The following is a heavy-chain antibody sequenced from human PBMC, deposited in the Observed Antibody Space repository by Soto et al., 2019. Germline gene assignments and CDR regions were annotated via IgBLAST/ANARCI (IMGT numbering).Heavy chain of an antibody. J-gene: IGHJ4*02. CDR3: ATYCSGSYYPTTFDY. Sequence: QVQLQESGPGLVKPSQTLSLTCTVSGGSISSAGYYWSWIRQHPGKGLEWIGYIYYSGSTYYNPSLQSRVTISVDTSKHQFSLKLSSVTAADTAVYYCATYCSGSYYPTTFDYWGQGPLVTVSS. CDR2: IYYSGST. V-gene: IGHV4-31*03. CDR1: GGSISSAGYY. D-gene: IGHD3-10*01.